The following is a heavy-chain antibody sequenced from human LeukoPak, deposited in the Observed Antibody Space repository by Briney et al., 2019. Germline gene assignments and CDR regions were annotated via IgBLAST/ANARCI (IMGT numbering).Heavy chain of an antibody. CDR1: GFTFDDYT. V-gene: IGHV3-43*01. J-gene: IGHJ3*02. CDR2: IDWIGHST. D-gene: IGHD4-17*01. Sequence: GGSMRPSCEAYGFTFDDYTMHWDRQVPGEGMEWVSLIDWIGHSTNYADSVKGRFTVSRDNSKNSLYLQMNSLRPEDTALYYCVKDDYGPFDIWGPGTMVTVSS. CDR3: VKDDYGPFDI.